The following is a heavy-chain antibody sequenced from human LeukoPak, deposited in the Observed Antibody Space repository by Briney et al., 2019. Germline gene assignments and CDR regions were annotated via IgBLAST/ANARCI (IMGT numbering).Heavy chain of an antibody. J-gene: IGHJ4*02. Sequence: GRSLRLSCAASGFTFSSYAMHWVRQAPGNGLEWVAVISYDGSNKYYADSVKGRFTISRDNSKNTLYLQMNSLRAEDTAVYYCAKFQANYYDSSGYGCFDYWGQGVLVTVSS. CDR1: GFTFSSYA. V-gene: IGHV3-30-3*02. CDR2: ISYDGSNK. CDR3: AKFQANYYDSSGYGCFDY. D-gene: IGHD3-22*01.